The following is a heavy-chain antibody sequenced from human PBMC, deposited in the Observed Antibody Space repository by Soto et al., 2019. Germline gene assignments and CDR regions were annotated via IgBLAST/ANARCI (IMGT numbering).Heavy chain of an antibody. D-gene: IGHD3-9*01. V-gene: IGHV1-18*01. CDR1: GYTFTSYG. CDR2: ISAYNGNT. CDR3: ARLRRYFDWLPSRETNDY. J-gene: IGHJ4*02. Sequence: ASVKVSCKASGYTFTSYGISWVRQAPGQGLEWMGWISAYNGNTNYAQKLQGRVTMTTDTSTSTAYMELRSLRSDDTAVYYCARLRRYFDWLPSRETNDYWGQGTLVTVSS.